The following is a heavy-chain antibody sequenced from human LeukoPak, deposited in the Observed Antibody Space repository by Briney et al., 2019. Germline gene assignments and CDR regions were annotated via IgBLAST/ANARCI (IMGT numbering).Heavy chain of an antibody. J-gene: IGHJ4*02. CDR3: ARSGNVDTAGDY. V-gene: IGHV3-23*01. D-gene: IGHD5-18*01. CDR2: ISGSGVMT. CDR1: GFTFSDYA. Sequence: PGGSLRLSCAASGFTFSDYAMTWVRQAPGKGLEWVATISGSGVMTYYADSVKGRFTISRDNAKNSLYLQMNSLRAEDTAVYYCARSGNVDTAGDYWGQGTLVTVSS.